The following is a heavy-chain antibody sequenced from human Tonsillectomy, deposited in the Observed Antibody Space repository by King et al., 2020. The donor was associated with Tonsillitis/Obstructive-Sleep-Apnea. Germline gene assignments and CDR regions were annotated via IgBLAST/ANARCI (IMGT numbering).Heavy chain of an antibody. V-gene: IGHV3-7*01. CDR3: ARVYSSHYYYMDV. CDR1: GFTFSRYW. J-gene: IGHJ6*03. D-gene: IGHD4-11*01. Sequence: VQLVESGGGLVQPGGSLRLSCAASGFTFSRYWMSWVRQAPGKGLEWVANINQDGSENYYVDSVKGRFTISRDNAKNSLYLQMNSLRAEDTAVYYCARVYSSHYYYMDVWGKGTTVTVSS. CDR2: INQDGSEN.